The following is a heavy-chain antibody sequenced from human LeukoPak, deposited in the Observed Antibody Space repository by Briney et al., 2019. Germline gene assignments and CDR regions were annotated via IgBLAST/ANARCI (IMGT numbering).Heavy chain of an antibody. CDR3: GRAHSYYDSSGYYSLDAFDI. D-gene: IGHD3-22*01. J-gene: IGHJ3*02. V-gene: IGHV1-8*01. CDR1: GYTFTSYD. CDR2: MNPNSGNT. Sequence: ASVKVSCKASGYTFTSYDINWVRQATGQGLEWMGWMNPNSGNTGYAQKFQGRVTMTRNTSISTAYMELSSLRSEDTAVYYYGRAHSYYDSSGYYSLDAFDIWGQGTMVTVSS.